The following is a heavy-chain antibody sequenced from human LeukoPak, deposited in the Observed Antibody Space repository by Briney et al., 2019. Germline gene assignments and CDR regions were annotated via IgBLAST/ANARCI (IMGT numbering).Heavy chain of an antibody. V-gene: IGHV3-30*02. D-gene: IGHD1-20*01. CDR1: GFSINKYG. J-gene: IGHJ4*02. CDR3: ATITGSPDY. CDR2: IRYDGDNK. Sequence: GGSLKLSCAASGFSINKYGIHWVRQAPGKGLEWVALIRYDGDNKFYADYVKGRFTVSRDISKNTVYLQMRSLRAEDTALYYCATITGSPDYWGQGTLVPVSS.